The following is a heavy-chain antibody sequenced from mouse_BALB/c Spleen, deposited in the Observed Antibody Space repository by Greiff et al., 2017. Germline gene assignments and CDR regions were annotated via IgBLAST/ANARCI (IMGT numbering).Heavy chain of an antibody. D-gene: IGHD1-2*01. CDR2: ILPGSGST. Sequence: QVQLKESGAELMKPGASVKISCKATGYTFSSYWIEWVKQRPGHGLEWIGEILPGSGSTNYNEKFKGKATFTADTSSNTAYMQLSSLTSEDSAVYYCARPATGWYFDVWGAGTTVTVSS. CDR1: GYTFSSYW. V-gene: IGHV1-9*01. J-gene: IGHJ1*01. CDR3: ARPATGWYFDV.